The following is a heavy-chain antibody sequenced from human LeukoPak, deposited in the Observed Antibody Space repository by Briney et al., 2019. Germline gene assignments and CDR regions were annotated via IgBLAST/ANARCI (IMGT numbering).Heavy chain of an antibody. CDR3: AKPSRGSGSFLIEH. CDR1: GFTFSSCG. Sequence: PGGSLRLSCAASGFTFSSCGMHWVRQAPGKGLEWVAVIWNDGSYKYYADSVKGRFTISRDNSKNTLYLEMNSLRAEDTAVYYCAKPSRGSGSFLIEHWGQGTLVTVSS. J-gene: IGHJ1*01. V-gene: IGHV3-33*06. CDR2: IWNDGSYK. D-gene: IGHD1-26*01.